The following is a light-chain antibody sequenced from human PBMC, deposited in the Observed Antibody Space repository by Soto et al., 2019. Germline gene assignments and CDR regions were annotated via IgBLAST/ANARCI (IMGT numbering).Light chain of an antibody. V-gene: IGKV3-20*01. CDR2: SSS. CDR1: QSISSTL. J-gene: IGKJ5*01. Sequence: EIELTQSPGTLSLSPGERATLSCKASQSISSTLLAWYQQKTGQAPRLLIYSSSIRATGIPDRFSGSGSGTDFTLTIRRLEPEDFAVYYCQQYGSSLITLGQGTRLEIK. CDR3: QQYGSSLIT.